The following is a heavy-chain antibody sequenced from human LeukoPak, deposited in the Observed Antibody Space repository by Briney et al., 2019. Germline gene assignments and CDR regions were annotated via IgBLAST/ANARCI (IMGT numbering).Heavy chain of an antibody. CDR1: GGSISHYY. CDR2: IYYSGST. V-gene: IGHV4-59*01. J-gene: IGHJ5*02. Sequence: SETLSLTCTVSGGSISHYYWSWIRQPPGKGLEWIGYIYYSGSTNYNPSLKSRLIISVVTSTNQFSLKLISVTAADTGVYYWARDYYASSGYLISYNWFYPWGRGTLVTVSA. CDR3: ARDYYASSGYLISYNWFYP. D-gene: IGHD3-22*01.